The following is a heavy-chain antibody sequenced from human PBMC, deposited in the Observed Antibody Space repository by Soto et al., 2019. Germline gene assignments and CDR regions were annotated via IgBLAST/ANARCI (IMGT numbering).Heavy chain of an antibody. V-gene: IGHV3-23*01. CDR1: GFTFSSYA. J-gene: IGHJ4*02. CDR2: ISGSGGST. CDR3: AKGRVSRGYCSGGSCYSIDY. D-gene: IGHD2-15*01. Sequence: GGSLRLSCAASGFTFSSYAMSWVRQAPGKGLEWVSAISGSGGSTYYADSVKGRFTISRDNSKNTLYLQMNSLRAEDTAVYYCAKGRVSRGYCSGGSCYSIDYWGQGTLVTVSS.